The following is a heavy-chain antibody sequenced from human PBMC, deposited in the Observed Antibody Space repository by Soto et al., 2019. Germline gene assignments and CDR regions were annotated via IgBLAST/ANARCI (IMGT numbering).Heavy chain of an antibody. D-gene: IGHD3-9*01. Sequence: GESLKISCKGSGYSFTSYWISWVRQMPGKGLEWMGRINPSDSYTNYSPSFQGHVTISADKSISTAYLQWSSLKASDTAMYYCARQGDILTGNYYYYGMDVWGQGTTVTVSS. CDR3: ARQGDILTGNYYYYGMDV. J-gene: IGHJ6*02. CDR2: INPSDSYT. V-gene: IGHV5-10-1*01. CDR1: GYSFTSYW.